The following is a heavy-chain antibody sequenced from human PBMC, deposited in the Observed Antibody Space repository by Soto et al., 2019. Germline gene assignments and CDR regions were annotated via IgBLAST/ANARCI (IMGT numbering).Heavy chain of an antibody. V-gene: IGHV3-74*01. D-gene: IGHD3-10*01. CDR3: ATHSSWTYYYSGMHV. J-gene: IGHJ6*02. CDR1: GFTVRSHW. CDR2: INSDGSSA. Sequence: GVSLRLSCVASGFTVRSHWMHWVRQSPGKGLVWVSQINSDGSSANYADAVKGRFTISRDNSKNTLYLQMNSLRAEDTGVYYCATHSSWTYYYSGMHVWAPGTT.